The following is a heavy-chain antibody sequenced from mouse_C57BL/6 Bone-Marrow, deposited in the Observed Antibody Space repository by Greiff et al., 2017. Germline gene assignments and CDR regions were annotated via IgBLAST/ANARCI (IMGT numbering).Heavy chain of an antibody. CDR1: GFTFTDYY. CDR3: ARYYYAFDY. Sequence: EVKVVESGGGLVQPGGSLSLSCAASGFTFTDYYMRWVRQPPGKALEWLGFIRNKANGYTTEYSASVKGRFTISRDNSQSILYLQMNALRAEDSATYYCARYYYAFDYWGQGTTLTVSS. D-gene: IGHD1-1*01. CDR2: IRNKANGYTT. J-gene: IGHJ2*01. V-gene: IGHV7-3*01.